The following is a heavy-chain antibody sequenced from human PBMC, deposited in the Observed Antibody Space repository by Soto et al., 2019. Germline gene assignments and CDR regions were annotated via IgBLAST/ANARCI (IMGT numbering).Heavy chain of an antibody. Sequence: QVQLVESGGGVVQPGRSLRLSCAASGFTFSSHGMHWVRQAPGKGLEWVAIISYDGSNKYYTDSMKGRFTISRDNSKNTLYRQMNSLRPEDTAVYYCATGTGYGDYASHYWGQGTLVTVSS. CDR2: ISYDGSNK. CDR3: ATGTGYGDYASHY. D-gene: IGHD4-17*01. J-gene: IGHJ4*02. V-gene: IGHV3-30*03. CDR1: GFTFSSHG.